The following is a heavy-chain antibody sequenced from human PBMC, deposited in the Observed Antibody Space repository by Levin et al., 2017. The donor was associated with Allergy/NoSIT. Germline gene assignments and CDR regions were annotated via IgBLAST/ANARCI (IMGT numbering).Heavy chain of an antibody. CDR1: EFTFSSFS. CDR3: AKDVYGSGWYPLGNDAFEM. D-gene: IGHD6-19*01. V-gene: IGHV3-48*01. Sequence: GGSLRLSCAASEFTFSSFSMNWVRQAPGKGLEWVSYISSTSSTIYYADSVKGRFTISRDNSKNTLDLQMNSLRAEDTAVYYCAKDVYGSGWYPLGNDAFEMWGQGTKVSVSS. J-gene: IGHJ3*02. CDR2: ISSTSSTI.